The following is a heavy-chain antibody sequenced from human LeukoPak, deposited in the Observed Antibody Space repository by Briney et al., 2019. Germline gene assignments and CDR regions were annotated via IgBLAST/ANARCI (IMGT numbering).Heavy chain of an antibody. V-gene: IGHV4-34*01. CDR2: INHSGST. CDR1: GGSFSGYY. CDR3: ARAATYDFWSGYYPYFDY. J-gene: IGHJ4*02. Sequence: SETLSLTCAVYGGSFSGYYWSWIRQPPGKGLEWIGEINHSGSTNYNPSLKSRVTISVDTSKNQFSLKLSSVTAADTAVYYCARAATYDFWSGYYPYFDYWGQGTLVTVSS. D-gene: IGHD3-3*01.